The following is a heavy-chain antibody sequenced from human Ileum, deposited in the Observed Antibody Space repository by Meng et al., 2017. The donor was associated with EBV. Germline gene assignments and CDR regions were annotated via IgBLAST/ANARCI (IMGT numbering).Heavy chain of an antibody. D-gene: IGHD3-10*01. Sequence: QCRLVQVGVGVKKPGASGKVSCKASGYRFTAFGISWVRQAPGQGPEWMGWITTYNGDTKYAQKFQGRVTMTRETSTNTAYMELTSLRSDDTAVYYCARTYYGSYGFDYWGQGTLVTVSS. CDR1: GYRFTAFG. CDR2: ITTYNGDT. J-gene: IGHJ4*02. V-gene: IGHV1-18*01. CDR3: ARTYYGSYGFDY.